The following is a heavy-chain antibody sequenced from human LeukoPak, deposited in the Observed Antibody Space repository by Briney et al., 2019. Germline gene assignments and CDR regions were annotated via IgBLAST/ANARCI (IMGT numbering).Heavy chain of an antibody. V-gene: IGHV5-51*01. CDR1: GYSFTSYW. D-gene: IGHD3-16*01. Sequence: PGESLKISCKGSGYSFTSYWIGWVRQMPGKGLEWMGIIYLGDSDTRYSPSFQGQVTISADKSVSTAYLQWSSLKASDTAMYYCARVLRDYYYYYGMDVWGQGTTVTVSS. CDR2: IYLGDSDT. J-gene: IGHJ6*02. CDR3: ARVLRDYYYYYGMDV.